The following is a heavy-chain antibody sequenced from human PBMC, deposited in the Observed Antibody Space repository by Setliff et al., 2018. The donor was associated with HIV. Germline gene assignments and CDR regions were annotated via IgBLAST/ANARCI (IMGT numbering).Heavy chain of an antibody. CDR2: IDYSGST. D-gene: IGHD7-27*01. CDR1: GGSISEYY. J-gene: IGHJ4*02. V-gene: IGHV4-59*08. CDR3: ARQGRPGDFDS. Sequence: PSETLSLTCTVSGGSISEYYWSWIRQPPGKGLEWIGYIDYSGSTNYNASLKSRLTMSIDTSKSQFSLKLRAVTAADSAVYYCARQGRPGDFDSWGQGTLVTVSS.